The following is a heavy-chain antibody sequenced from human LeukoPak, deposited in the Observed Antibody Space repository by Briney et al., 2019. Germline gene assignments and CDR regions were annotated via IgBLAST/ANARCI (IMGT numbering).Heavy chain of an antibody. CDR2: IRYDEGNK. D-gene: IGHD6-25*01. CDR3: ASGTLNYYYMDV. J-gene: IGHJ6*03. CDR1: GFTFKNYG. V-gene: IGHV3-30*02. Sequence: GGSLRLSCAASGFTFKNYGMHWVRQAPGKGLEWVAFIRYDEGNKFYADSVKGRFTISRDNSKNTLYLQMNSLRVEDTAVYYCASGTLNYYYMDVWGKGTTVT.